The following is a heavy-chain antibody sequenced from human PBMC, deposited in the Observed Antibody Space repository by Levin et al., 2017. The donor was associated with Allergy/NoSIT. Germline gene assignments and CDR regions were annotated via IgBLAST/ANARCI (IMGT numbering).Heavy chain of an antibody. V-gene: IGHV2-5*01. CDR1: GFSLSTSGVG. D-gene: IGHD2-21*01. Sequence: SGPTLVKPTQTLTLTCTFSGFSLSTSGVGVGWIRQPPGEALEWLAVIYWNDDQHYSPSLKSRLTITKDTSKNQVVLRMTNMDPVDTATYYRARRPVSIGFDYWGQGTPVTVSS. J-gene: IGHJ4*02. CDR3: ARRPVSIGFDY. CDR2: IYWNDDQ.